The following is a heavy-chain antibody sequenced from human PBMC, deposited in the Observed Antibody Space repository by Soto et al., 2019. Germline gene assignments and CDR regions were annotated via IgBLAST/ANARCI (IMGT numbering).Heavy chain of an antibody. CDR1: GFTFSNYA. J-gene: IGHJ6*02. D-gene: IGHD2-15*01. Sequence: PGGSLRLSCAAAGFTFSNYAMNWVRQAPGKGLELVSSISSNGGNEYYADSVKGRFTISRDNSKNTLYLQMNSLRADDTAVYYCARGYCSAVRCYVHYYYGFDVWGQGTTVTVSS. V-gene: IGHV3-23*01. CDR3: ARGYCSAVRCYVHYYYGFDV. CDR2: ISSNGGNE.